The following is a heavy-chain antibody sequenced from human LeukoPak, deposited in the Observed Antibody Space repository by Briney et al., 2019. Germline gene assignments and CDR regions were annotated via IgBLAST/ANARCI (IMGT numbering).Heavy chain of an antibody. CDR3: ARGDPHYYYGMDV. Sequence: SETLSLTCTVSGGSISSYYWSWLRQPPGKGLEWLWYIYYSGTTNYNPSLKSRVTISVDTSKNQFSLKLSSVTAADTAVYYCARGDPHYYYGMDVWGQGTTVTVSS. V-gene: IGHV4-59*01. J-gene: IGHJ6*02. CDR1: GGSISSYY. CDR2: IYYSGTT.